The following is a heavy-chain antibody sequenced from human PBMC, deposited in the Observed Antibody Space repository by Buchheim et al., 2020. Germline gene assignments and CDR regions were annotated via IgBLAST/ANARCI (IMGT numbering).Heavy chain of an antibody. V-gene: IGHV3-23*01. J-gene: IGHJ6*02. CDR1: GFTFNNFA. CDR2: IKDNGGTT. D-gene: IGHD1-20*01. Sequence: EVQLLESGGGLVQPGGSLRLSCVGSGFTFNNFAMSWVRQAPGKGLDWVSSIKDNGGTTYYADSVKGRFTISRDNSKNTLYLQMNSLRAEDTAVYYCAKLDNWNYDGYGMDVWGQGTT. CDR3: AKLDNWNYDGYGMDV.